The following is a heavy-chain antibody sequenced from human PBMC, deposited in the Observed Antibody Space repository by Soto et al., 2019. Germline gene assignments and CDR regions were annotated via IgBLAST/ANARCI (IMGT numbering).Heavy chain of an antibody. D-gene: IGHD2-8*01. Sequence: QITLKESGPTLVKPTQTLRLTCTFSGLSLSSCGKGVGWIRQPPGKALEWLALLYWDVDKRYSPSPKNRRTLTKDPSKNQVVLTMTNMDPVDTARYYCTHRLPYLGVFDIWGQGTTVTVSS. CDR3: THRLPYLGVFDI. CDR1: GLSLSSCGKG. V-gene: IGHV2-5*02. J-gene: IGHJ3*02. CDR2: LYWDVDK.